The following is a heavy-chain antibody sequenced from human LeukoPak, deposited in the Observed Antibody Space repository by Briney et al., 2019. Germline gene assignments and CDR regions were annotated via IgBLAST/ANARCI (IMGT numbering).Heavy chain of an antibody. CDR2: IYTSGST. D-gene: IGHD3-10*01. J-gene: IGHJ4*02. CDR3: ARRGYSGSYYGFFDY. V-gene: IGHV4-61*02. CDR1: GGSISSGSYY. Sequence: SETLPLTCTVSGGSISSGSYYWSWIRQPAGKGLEWIGRIYTSGSTNYNPSLKSRVTISVDTSKNQFSLKLSSVTAADTAVYYCARRGYSGSYYGFFDYWGQGALVTVSS.